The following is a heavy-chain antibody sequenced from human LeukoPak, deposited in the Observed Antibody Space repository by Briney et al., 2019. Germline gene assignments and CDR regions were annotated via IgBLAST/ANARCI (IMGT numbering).Heavy chain of an antibody. CDR3: TRGDGSGSY. Sequence: GGSLRLSCTASGFTFGDYAMSWVRQAPGKGLDWIGFIRSKTSGGTTEYAASVKGRFTILRDDSKSIAYLQINGLKTEDTAVYYCTRGDGSGSYWGQGTLVTVSS. CDR1: GFTFGDYA. CDR2: IRSKTSGGTT. J-gene: IGHJ4*02. D-gene: IGHD1-26*01. V-gene: IGHV3-49*04.